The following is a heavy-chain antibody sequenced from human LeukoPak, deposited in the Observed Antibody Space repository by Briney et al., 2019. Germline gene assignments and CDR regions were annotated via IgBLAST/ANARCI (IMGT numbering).Heavy chain of an antibody. CDR1: GFTFSSYG. D-gene: IGHD3-22*01. CDR2: ISYDGSNK. V-gene: IGHV3-30*18. CDR3: AKDSYDGSGYLPY. J-gene: IGHJ4*02. Sequence: GGSLRLSCAASGFTFSSYGMHWVRQAPGKGLEWVAVISYDGSNKYYADSVKGRFTISRDNSKNTLYLQMNSLRAEDTAVYYCAKDSYDGSGYLPYWGQGTLVTVSS.